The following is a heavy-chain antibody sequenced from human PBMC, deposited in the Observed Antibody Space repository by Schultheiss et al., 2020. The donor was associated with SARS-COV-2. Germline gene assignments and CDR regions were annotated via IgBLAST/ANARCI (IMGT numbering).Heavy chain of an antibody. CDR2: ISGSGGST. CDR3: AKDETRGYSSGWPYYYYYGMDV. Sequence: GESLKISCAASGFTFSSYDMHWVRQAPGKGLEWVSAISGSGGSTYYADSVKGRFTISRDNSKNTLYLQMNSLRAEDTAVYYCAKDETRGYSSGWPYYYYYGMDVWGQGTTVTVSS. CDR1: GFTFSSYD. D-gene: IGHD6-19*01. V-gene: IGHV3-23*01. J-gene: IGHJ6*02.